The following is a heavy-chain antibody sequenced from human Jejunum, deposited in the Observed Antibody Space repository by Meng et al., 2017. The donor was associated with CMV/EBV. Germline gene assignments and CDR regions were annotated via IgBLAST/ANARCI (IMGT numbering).Heavy chain of an antibody. V-gene: IGHV2-5*02. Sequence: QTTLKDSDPTLVKPTQTLTLTCSFSGFSPSTSGEGVGWIRQPPGKALEWLALIYRGDDKRYSPSLNSRLTIAKDTSKNEVVLTLTNMGPIDTGTYYCAHFVGGYYPSRPDYWGQGTLVTVSS. D-gene: IGHD1-26*01. CDR1: GFSPSTSGEG. CDR3: AHFVGGYYPSRPDY. J-gene: IGHJ4*02. CDR2: IYRGDDK.